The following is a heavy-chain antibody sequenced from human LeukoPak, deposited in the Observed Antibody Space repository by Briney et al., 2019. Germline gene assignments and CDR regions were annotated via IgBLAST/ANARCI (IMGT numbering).Heavy chain of an antibody. Sequence: GGSLRLSCAASGFTFSNYGMNWVRQAPGKGLEWVSYISSSGNTIYYADSVKGRFTISRDNAKNSLYLQMNSLRAEDTAVYYCAREGRDYGGTSCLDYWGQGTLVTVSS. D-gene: IGHD4-23*01. V-gene: IGHV3-48*04. CDR1: GFTFSNYG. CDR2: ISSSGNTI. CDR3: AREGRDYGGTSCLDY. J-gene: IGHJ4*02.